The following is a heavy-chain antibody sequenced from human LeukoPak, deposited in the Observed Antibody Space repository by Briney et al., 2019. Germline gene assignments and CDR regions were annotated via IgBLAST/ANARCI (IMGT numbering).Heavy chain of an antibody. CDR3: ARGGRHCGGDCYSYYFDY. D-gene: IGHD2-21*01. Sequence: GASVKVSCKVSGYTLTELSMHWVRQAPGKGLEWMGGFDPEDGETIYAQKFQGRVTITTDESTSTAYMELSSLRSEDTAVYYCARGGRHCGGDCYSYYFDYWGQGTLVTVSS. V-gene: IGHV1-24*01. CDR1: GYTLTELS. CDR2: FDPEDGET. J-gene: IGHJ4*02.